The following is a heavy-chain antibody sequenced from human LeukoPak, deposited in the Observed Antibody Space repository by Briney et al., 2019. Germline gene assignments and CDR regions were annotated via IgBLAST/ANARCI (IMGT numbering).Heavy chain of an antibody. Sequence: GASVKVSCKASGGTFSSYAISWVRQAPGQGLEWMARINPNSGVTKFAQKFQGRVTMSRDTSISTAYMELSGLTSDDTAVYYCARERYYDSAGNNPGERALEIWGQGTMVTVSS. CDR3: ARERYYDSAGNNPGERALEI. D-gene: IGHD3-22*01. CDR2: INPNSGVT. V-gene: IGHV1-2*02. J-gene: IGHJ3*02. CDR1: GGTFSSYA.